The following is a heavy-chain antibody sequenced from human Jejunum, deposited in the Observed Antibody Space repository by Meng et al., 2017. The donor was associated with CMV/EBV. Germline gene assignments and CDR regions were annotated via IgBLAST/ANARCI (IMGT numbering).Heavy chain of an antibody. J-gene: IGHJ4*02. Sequence: LKISCEASGFTFSSYALSWVRQDPGKGLEWVSVISADGGSTNNADSVKGRFIVSRDNSKNTVYLQMNSLRAEDTAVYYCVTEGFDYWGQGSLVTVSS. V-gene: IGHV3-23*01. CDR2: ISADGGST. CDR1: GFTFSSYA. CDR3: VTEGFDY.